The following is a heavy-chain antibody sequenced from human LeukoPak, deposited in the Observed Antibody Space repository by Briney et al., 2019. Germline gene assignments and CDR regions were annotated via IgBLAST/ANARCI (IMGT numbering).Heavy chain of an antibody. J-gene: IGHJ3*02. CDR3: AKDARRDYYDSSGDERDAFDI. D-gene: IGHD3-22*01. CDR1: GFTFSSYG. Sequence: GGSLRLSCAASGFTFSSYGMSWAPQPPGKGLGWVLAISGMGGSTYYADSVKGRFTISRDNSKNTLYLQMNSLRAEDTAVYYCAKDARRDYYDSSGDERDAFDIWGQGTMVTVSS. V-gene: IGHV3-23*01. CDR2: ISGMGGST.